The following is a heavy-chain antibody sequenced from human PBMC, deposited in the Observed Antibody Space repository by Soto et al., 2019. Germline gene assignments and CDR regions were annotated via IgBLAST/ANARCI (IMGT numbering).Heavy chain of an antibody. Sequence: PGGSLRLSCAASGFTFSSYDMHWVRQATGKGLEWVSAIGTAGDTYYPGSVKGRFTISRENAKNSLYLQMNSLRAEDTAVYYCAREGIPYYDILTGYYTQGQYGMDVWGQGTTVTVSS. D-gene: IGHD3-9*01. CDR3: AREGIPYYDILTGYYTQGQYGMDV. CDR1: GFTFSSYD. CDR2: IGTAGDT. V-gene: IGHV3-13*01. J-gene: IGHJ6*02.